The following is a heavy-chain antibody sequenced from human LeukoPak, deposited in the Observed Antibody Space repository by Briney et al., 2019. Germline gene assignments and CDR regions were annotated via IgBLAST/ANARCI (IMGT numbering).Heavy chain of an antibody. CDR3: ATGGAGDRLKQ. V-gene: IGHV4-34*01. J-gene: IGHJ4*02. CDR1: GGSFSGYY. D-gene: IGHD7-27*01. Sequence: SETLSLTCTVYGGSFSGYYWSWIRQPPGKGLEWIGEINHSGSTSCNPSLKTRVTISVDTSKNQFSLKLTSMTAADAAVYYCATGGAGDRLKQWGQGTLVTVSS. CDR2: INHSGST.